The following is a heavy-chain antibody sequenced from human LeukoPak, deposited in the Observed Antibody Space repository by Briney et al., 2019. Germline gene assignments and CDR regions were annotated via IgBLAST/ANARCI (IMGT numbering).Heavy chain of an antibody. CDR2: IRGSGDST. CDR1: EFTFSSYA. Sequence: NPGGSLRLSCAASEFTFSSYAMSWVRQAPGKGLEWVSDIRGSGDSTFYADSVKGRLTISRDNSKNTLYLQMNSLRAEDTAVYYCAKDLSSGYYDGFDIWGQGTMVTVSS. V-gene: IGHV3-23*01. D-gene: IGHD3-22*01. CDR3: AKDLSSGYYDGFDI. J-gene: IGHJ3*02.